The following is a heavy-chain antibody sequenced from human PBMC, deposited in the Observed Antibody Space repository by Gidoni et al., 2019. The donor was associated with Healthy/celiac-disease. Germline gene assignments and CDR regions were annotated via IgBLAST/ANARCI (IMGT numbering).Heavy chain of an antibody. J-gene: IGHJ4*02. CDR3: ARDSSTTVTKGRFDY. CDR1: GFTFRSYA. Sequence: QVQLVESGGGVVQPGRSLRLSCSASGFTFRSYAMHWVRQAPGKGLEWVAVISYDGSNKYYADSVKGRFTISRDNSKNTLYLQMNSLRAEDTAVYYCARDSSTTVTKGRFDYWGQGTLVTVSS. V-gene: IGHV3-30*01. CDR2: ISYDGSNK. D-gene: IGHD4-17*01.